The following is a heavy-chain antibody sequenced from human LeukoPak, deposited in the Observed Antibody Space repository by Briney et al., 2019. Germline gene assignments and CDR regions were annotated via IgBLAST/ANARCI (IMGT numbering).Heavy chain of an antibody. V-gene: IGHV4-59*01. Sequence: SETLSLTCTVSGSSISTYYWSWIRQPVGKGLEWIGYIYYNESTNYNPSVKSRVTISADTSKNQFSLKLRSVTAADTAVYYCARGRRLVNYWGQGTLVTVSS. D-gene: IGHD6-19*01. CDR2: IYYNEST. CDR3: ARGRRLVNY. CDR1: GSSISTYY. J-gene: IGHJ4*02.